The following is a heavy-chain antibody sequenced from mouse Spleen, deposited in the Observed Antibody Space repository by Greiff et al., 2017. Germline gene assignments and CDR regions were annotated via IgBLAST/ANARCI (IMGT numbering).Heavy chain of an antibody. D-gene: IGHD1-1*01. CDR2: INPSTGGT. CDR3: ARWEYYGSSSYFDY. Sequence: EVQLQQSGPELVKPGASVKISCKASGYSFTGYYMNWVKQSPEKSLEWIGEINPSTGGTTYNQKFKAKATLTVDKSSSTAYMQLKSLTSEDSAVYYCARWEYYGSSSYFDYWGQGTTLTVSS. J-gene: IGHJ2*01. CDR1: GYSFTGYY. V-gene: IGHV1-42*01.